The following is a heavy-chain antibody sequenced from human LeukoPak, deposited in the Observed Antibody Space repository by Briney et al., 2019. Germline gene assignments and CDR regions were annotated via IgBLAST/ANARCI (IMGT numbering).Heavy chain of an antibody. CDR2: IWYDGNNK. CDR3: AKDWGYTTMVSYYFDY. J-gene: IGHJ4*02. Sequence: GGSLRLSXAASGFTFSGYGMHWVRQAPDKGLEWVAVIWYDGNNKYYADSVKGRFTISRDNSKNTLYLQMNSLRAEDTAVYYCAKDWGYTTMVSYYFDYWGQGALVTVSS. V-gene: IGHV3-33*06. CDR1: GFTFSGYG. D-gene: IGHD5-18*01.